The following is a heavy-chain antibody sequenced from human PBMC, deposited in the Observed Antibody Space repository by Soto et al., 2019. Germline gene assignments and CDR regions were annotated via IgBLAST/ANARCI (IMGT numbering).Heavy chain of an antibody. CDR1: GGTFSSYA. Sequence: QVQLVQSGAEVKKPGSSVKVSCKASGGTFSSYAISWVRQAPGQGLEWMGGIIPIFGTADYAQKFQGRVTSTAHESTSAAHMERSSLRAEDTAVYNCARDGGVDDYRPFDYGGQGTLVTVS. V-gene: IGHV1-69*12. J-gene: IGHJ4*02. CDR2: IIPIFGTA. D-gene: IGHD4-4*01. CDR3: ARDGGVDDYRPFDY.